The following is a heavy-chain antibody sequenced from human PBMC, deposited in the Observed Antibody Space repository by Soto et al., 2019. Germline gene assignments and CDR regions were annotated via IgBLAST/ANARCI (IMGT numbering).Heavy chain of an antibody. CDR3: AREAFTVSGGTSPVRGGGIDV. D-gene: IGHD2-15*01. V-gene: IGHV3-53*02. J-gene: IGHJ6*02. Sequence: EGQLVETGGGLIQPGGSLRLSCAASDFTVGTNYMSWVRRAPGRGLEWVSIIYRDGKTYYADSVRGRFIISRDDSKNTLDLQMSRLRVEDTAIYYCAREAFTVSGGTSPVRGGGIDVWGQGTTVTVSS. CDR2: IYRDGKT. CDR1: DFTVGTNY.